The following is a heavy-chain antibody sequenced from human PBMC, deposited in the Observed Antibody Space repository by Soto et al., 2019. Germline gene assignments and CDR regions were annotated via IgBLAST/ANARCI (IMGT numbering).Heavy chain of an antibody. CDR2: ISSSSSTI. J-gene: IGHJ4*02. CDR3: ARVFFWANMLTYGGIDY. Sequence: GGSLRLSCAASGFTFSSDSMNWVRQAPGKGLEWVSYISSSSSTIYYADSVKGRFTISRDNAKNSLYLQMNSLRAEDTAVYYCARVFFWANMLTYGGIDYWGQGT. CDR1: GFTFSSDS. D-gene: IGHD3-16*01. V-gene: IGHV3-48*01.